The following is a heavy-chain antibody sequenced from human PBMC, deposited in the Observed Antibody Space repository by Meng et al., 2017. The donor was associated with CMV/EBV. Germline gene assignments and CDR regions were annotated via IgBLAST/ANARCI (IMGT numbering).Heavy chain of an antibody. D-gene: IGHD6-13*01. J-gene: IGHJ4*02. CDR1: GYTFTGYD. CDR3: ARVGGSSWQELDY. CDR2: MNPNSGNT. V-gene: IGHV1-8*03. Sequence: ASVKVSCKASGYTFTGYDINWVRQATGQGLEWMGWMNPNSGNTGYAQKFQGRVTITRNTSISTAYMELSSLRSEDTAVYYCARVGGSSWQELDYWGQGTLVTVSS.